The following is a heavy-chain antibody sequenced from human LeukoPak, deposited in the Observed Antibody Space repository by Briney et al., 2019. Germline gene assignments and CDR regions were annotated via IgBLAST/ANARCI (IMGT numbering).Heavy chain of an antibody. CDR2: IHHSGST. J-gene: IGHJ4*02. V-gene: IGHV4-38-2*02. D-gene: IGHD3-22*01. Sequence: SETLSLTCTVSGYSISSGYYWGWIRQPPGKGLEWIGSIHHSGSTYYNPSLKSRVTISVDTSKNQFSLKLSSVTAADTAVYYCARDLTHDTFDYWGQGTLVTVSS. CDR1: GYSISSGYY. CDR3: ARDLTHDTFDY.